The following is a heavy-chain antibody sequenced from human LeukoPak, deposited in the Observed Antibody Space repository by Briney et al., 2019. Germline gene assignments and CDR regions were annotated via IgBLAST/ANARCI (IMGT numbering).Heavy chain of an antibody. CDR1: GGSFSGYY. CDR3: ARGRFVVVPAAAPWFDP. D-gene: IGHD2-2*01. V-gene: IGHV4-34*01. Sequence: SETLSLTCAVYGGSFSGYYWSWIRQPPGKGLEWIGEINHSGSTNYNPSLKSRVTISADTSKNQFSLKLSSVTAADTAVYYYARGRFVVVPAAAPWFDPWGQGTLVTVSS. CDR2: INHSGST. J-gene: IGHJ5*02.